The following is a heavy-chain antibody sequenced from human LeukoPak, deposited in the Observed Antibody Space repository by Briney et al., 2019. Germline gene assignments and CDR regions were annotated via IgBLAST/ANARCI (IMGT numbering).Heavy chain of an antibody. D-gene: IGHD6-13*01. V-gene: IGHV4-39*01. CDR3: ARIYSNTYYYYMDV. CDR2: IYYSGST. J-gene: IGHJ6*03. CDR1: RGSINNNNYY. Sequence: PSETLSLTCTVSRGSINNNNYYWGWIRQPPGKGLEWIGSIYYSGSTYYNPSLKSRVTISVDTSKNQFSLKLSSVTAADTAVYYCARIYSNTYYYYMDVWGKGTTVTISS.